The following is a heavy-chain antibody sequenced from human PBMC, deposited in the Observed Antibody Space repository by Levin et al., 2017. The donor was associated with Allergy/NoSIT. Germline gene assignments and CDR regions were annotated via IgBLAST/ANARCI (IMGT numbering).Heavy chain of an antibody. Sequence: GGSLRLSCAASGFTFSSYAMHWVRQAPGKGLEWVAVISYDGSNKYYADSVKGRFTISRDNSKNTLYLQMNSLRAEDTAVYYCARDPEIQLWLHYYYYGMDVWGQGTTVTVSS. V-gene: IGHV3-30*04. CDR3: ARDPEIQLWLHYYYYGMDV. CDR2: ISYDGSNK. CDR1: GFTFSSYA. J-gene: IGHJ6*02. D-gene: IGHD5-18*01.